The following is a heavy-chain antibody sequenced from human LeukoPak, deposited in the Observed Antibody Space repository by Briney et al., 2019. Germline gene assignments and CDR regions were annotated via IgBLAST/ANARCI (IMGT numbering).Heavy chain of an antibody. CDR2: ISSDGGST. Sequence: PGGLRLSCAASGFVFTSYGMHWVRQAPGKGLEYVSAISSDGGSTYYANSVKARFTISRDNSKNKLYLRMGSLRTEDMAVYYCATAKWQANSDAFDIWGQGTMVTVSS. D-gene: IGHD1-1*01. CDR3: ATAKWQANSDAFDI. V-gene: IGHV3-64*01. CDR1: GFVFTSYG. J-gene: IGHJ3*02.